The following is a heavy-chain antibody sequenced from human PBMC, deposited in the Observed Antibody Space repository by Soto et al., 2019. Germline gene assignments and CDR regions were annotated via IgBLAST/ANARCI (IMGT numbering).Heavy chain of an antibody. Sequence: TLSLTCAVSGDSITSNVWWRWIRQSPGKGLEWIGEAYHNGSTNYNPSLKSRVTMSVATSKNQFSLKLSSVTAADTAVYYCARGGMVIIPTATAFDYWGQGTLVTVSS. CDR1: GDSITSNVW. V-gene: IGHV4-4*02. CDR3: ARGGMVIIPTATAFDY. J-gene: IGHJ4*02. D-gene: IGHD2-2*01. CDR2: AYHNGST.